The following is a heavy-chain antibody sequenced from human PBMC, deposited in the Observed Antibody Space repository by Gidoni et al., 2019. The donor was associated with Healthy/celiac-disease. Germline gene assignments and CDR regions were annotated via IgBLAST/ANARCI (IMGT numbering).Heavy chain of an antibody. CDR2: HSSSSSTI. CDR3: ARDGYYDYVWGSYRSAYYFDY. J-gene: IGHJ4*02. Sequence: EVQLVESGGGLVQPGGSVRLSCAASGFTFGSYSMTWFRQAPGKGLEWVSYHSSSSSTIYYADSVKGRFTISRDNAKNSLYMQMNSLRDEDTAVYYCARDGYYDYVWGSYRSAYYFDYWGQGTLVTVSS. CDR1: GFTFGSYS. V-gene: IGHV3-48*02. D-gene: IGHD3-16*02.